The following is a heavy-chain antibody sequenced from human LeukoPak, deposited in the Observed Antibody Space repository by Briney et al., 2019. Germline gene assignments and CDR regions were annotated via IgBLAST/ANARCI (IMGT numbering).Heavy chain of an antibody. J-gene: IGHJ2*01. CDR2: INPNSGGT. Sequence: ASVKVSCKASGYTFTGYYMHWVRQAPGQGLEWMGWINPNSGGTNYAQKFQGRVTMTRDTSISTAYMELSRLRSDDTVVYYCARESSAELLRNWYFDLWGRGTLVTVSS. CDR1: GYTFTGYY. V-gene: IGHV1-2*02. D-gene: IGHD2-15*01. CDR3: ARESSAELLRNWYFDL.